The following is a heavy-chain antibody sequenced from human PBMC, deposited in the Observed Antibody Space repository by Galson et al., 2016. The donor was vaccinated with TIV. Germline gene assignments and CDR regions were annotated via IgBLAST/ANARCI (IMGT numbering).Heavy chain of an antibody. CDR2: IIPLFRTA. Sequence: SVKVSCKASGGTFSSYVINWVRQAPGQGLEWMGGIIPLFRTANYAQKFQGRVTITADESTSTAHMELNSLTSEDTAVYYCAKVRNTAFDSYNYYYGMDVWRQGTTVTVSS. D-gene: IGHD5-18*01. J-gene: IGHJ6*02. CDR3: AKVRNTAFDSYNYYYGMDV. CDR1: GGTFSSYV. V-gene: IGHV1-69*13.